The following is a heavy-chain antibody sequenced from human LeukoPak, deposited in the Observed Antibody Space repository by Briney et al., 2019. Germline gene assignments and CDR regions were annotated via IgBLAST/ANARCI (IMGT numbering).Heavy chain of an antibody. V-gene: IGHV6-1*01. CDR2: SYYRSKWYT. CDR1: GDSVSSNSAA. D-gene: IGHD1-26*01. J-gene: IGHJ4*02. CDR3: AGTMESGSFSTFDY. Sequence: SQTLSLTCAISGDSVSSNSAAWNWIRQSPSRGLEWLGRSYYRSKWYTDHAVSVKSRITINPDTSKNQFSLQLNSVTPEDTAVYYCAGTMESGSFSTFDYWGQGTLVTVSS.